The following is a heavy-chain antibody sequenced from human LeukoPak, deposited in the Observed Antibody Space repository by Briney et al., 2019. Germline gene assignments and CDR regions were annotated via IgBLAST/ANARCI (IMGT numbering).Heavy chain of an antibody. Sequence: PSGTLSLTCAVSGGSISSNWWRWVRQPPGKGLEWIGEIDHSGSTNYNPSLKSRVSMSVDTSKNHFSLKLSSVTAADTAVYYCARDTVGATFPGAFDIWGQGTLVTVSS. J-gene: IGHJ3*02. D-gene: IGHD1-26*01. CDR1: GGSISSNW. CDR2: IDHSGST. CDR3: ARDTVGATFPGAFDI. V-gene: IGHV4-4*02.